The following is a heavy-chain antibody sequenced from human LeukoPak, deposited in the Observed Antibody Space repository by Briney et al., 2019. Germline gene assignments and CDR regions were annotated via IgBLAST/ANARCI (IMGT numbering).Heavy chain of an antibody. CDR1: GGSFDGYY. D-gene: IGHD3-3*01. CDR3: ARGLASGYPPIPFDY. Sequence: PSETLSLTCAVFGGSFDGYYWSWIRQPPGKGLEWIGEITYDGSTNYNPSLKSRVNISVDTSKIQFSLNLSSVTAADTAIYYCARGLASGYPPIPFDYWGQGTQVTVSS. CDR2: ITYDGST. J-gene: IGHJ4*02. V-gene: IGHV4-34*01.